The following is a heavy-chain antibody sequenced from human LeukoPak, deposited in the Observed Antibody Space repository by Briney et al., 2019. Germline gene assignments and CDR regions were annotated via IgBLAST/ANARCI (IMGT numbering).Heavy chain of an antibody. J-gene: IGHJ6*02. D-gene: IGHD2-15*01. CDR3: ARDSPAEYCSGGSCHPYGMDV. CDR1: GFTVSSNY. V-gene: IGHV3-66*01. Sequence: GGSLRLSCAASGFTVSSNYMSWVRQAPGKGLEWVSVIYSGGSTYYADSVKGRFTISRDNSKNTLYLQMNSLRAEDMAVYYCARDSPAEYCSGGSCHPYGMDVWGQGTTVTVSS. CDR2: IYSGGST.